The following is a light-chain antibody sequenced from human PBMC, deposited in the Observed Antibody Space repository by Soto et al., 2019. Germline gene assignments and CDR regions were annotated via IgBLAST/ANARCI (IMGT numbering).Light chain of an antibody. J-gene: IGKJ2*01. V-gene: IGKV3-15*01. Sequence: EILMTQSPATLSVSPGERATLSCRASQSVSHNLAWYQQKPGQAPRLLFYGASTRATGIPARFSGSGSGTAFTRTISSLQSEDFAVYYCQQSNNWPYTFGQGTKLEIK. CDR3: QQSNNWPYT. CDR1: QSVSHN. CDR2: GAS.